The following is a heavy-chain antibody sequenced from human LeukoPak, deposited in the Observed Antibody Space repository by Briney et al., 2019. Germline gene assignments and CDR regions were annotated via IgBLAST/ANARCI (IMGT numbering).Heavy chain of an antibody. V-gene: IGHV3-43D*03. J-gene: IGHJ4*02. D-gene: IGHD3-22*01. CDR2: ISWDGGST. CDR3: AKEGGNNYYDSSGYIMRQEYYFDY. Sequence: GGSLRLSCAASGFTFDDYAMHWVRQAPGKGLEWVSLISWDGGSTYYADSVKGRFTISRDNSKNSLYLQMNSLRAEDTALYYCAKEGGNNYYDSSGYIMRQEYYFDYWGQGTLVTVSS. CDR1: GFTFDDYA.